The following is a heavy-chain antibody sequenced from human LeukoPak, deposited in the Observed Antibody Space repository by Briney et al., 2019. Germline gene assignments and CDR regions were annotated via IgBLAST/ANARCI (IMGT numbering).Heavy chain of an antibody. CDR1: GFTVSFNY. D-gene: IGHD3-10*01. CDR2: IYSGGNT. CDR3: ARDTWLGELLPYYFDQ. J-gene: IGHJ4*02. V-gene: IGHV3-53*01. Sequence: GGSLRLSCAASGFTVSFNYMTWVRQAPGKGLEWVSLIYSGGNTYYADSVRGRFTISRDNAKNSLFLQMNSLRAEDTAVYYCARDTWLGELLPYYFDQWGQGTLVTVSS.